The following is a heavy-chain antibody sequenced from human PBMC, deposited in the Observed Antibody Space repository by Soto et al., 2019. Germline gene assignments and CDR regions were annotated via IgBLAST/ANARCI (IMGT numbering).Heavy chain of an antibody. CDR1: VDTFSSYA. V-gene: IGHV1-69*13. CDR3: ARHDCISSSCYYYYYYVMDV. CDR2: IIPFFDTA. Sequence: SVKVSCKASVDTFSSYAISWVRQAPGQGLEWLGGIIPFFDTANYAQQFQGRVTITADESTSTAYMELSSLRSEDTAVYYCARHDCISSSCYYYYYYVMDVWGQGTTVTVSS. D-gene: IGHD2-2*01. J-gene: IGHJ6*02.